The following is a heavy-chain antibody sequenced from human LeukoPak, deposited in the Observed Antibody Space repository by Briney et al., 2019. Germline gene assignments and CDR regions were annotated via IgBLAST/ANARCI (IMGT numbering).Heavy chain of an antibody. D-gene: IGHD1-7*01. CDR1: GGSFSNYY. Sequence: RPSETLSLTCAVHGGSFSNYYWSWIRQSPGKGLEWIGEINDRGTINYNPSLMSRVTISVDKSKNQFSLKLSSVTAADTAVYYCARRWNYGRNYYIDVWGKGATVSVSS. CDR3: ARRWNYGRNYYIDV. V-gene: IGHV4-34*01. CDR2: INDRGTI. J-gene: IGHJ6*03.